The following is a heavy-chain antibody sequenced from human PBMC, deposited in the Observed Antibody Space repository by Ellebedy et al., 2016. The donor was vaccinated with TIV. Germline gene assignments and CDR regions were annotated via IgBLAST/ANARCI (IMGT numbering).Heavy chain of an antibody. CDR2: ISGNGNKT. CDR1: GFTFSNYA. D-gene: IGHD6-19*01. Sequence: GESLKISXAASGFTFSNYAMSWVRQAPGKRLEWVSLISGNGNKTYYADSVKGRFTISRDNFKSILFLEMNSLRAEDTAVYHCARDRDGGWFVMDVWGKGTTVTVSA. J-gene: IGHJ6*04. CDR3: ARDRDGGWFVMDV. V-gene: IGHV3-23*01.